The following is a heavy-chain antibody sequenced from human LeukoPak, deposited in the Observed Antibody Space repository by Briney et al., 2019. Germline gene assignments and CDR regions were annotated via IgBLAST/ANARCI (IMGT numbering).Heavy chain of an antibody. J-gene: IGHJ5*02. CDR2: IYYSGST. CDR3: ARMNYYDKLVDP. Sequence: SETLSLTCTVSGGSISSGGYYWSWIRQHPGKGLEWIGYIYYSGSTYYNPSLKSRVTISVDTSKNQFSLKLSSVTAADTAVYYCARMNYYDKLVDPWGQGTLVTVSS. CDR1: GGSISSGGYY. V-gene: IGHV4-31*03. D-gene: IGHD3-22*01.